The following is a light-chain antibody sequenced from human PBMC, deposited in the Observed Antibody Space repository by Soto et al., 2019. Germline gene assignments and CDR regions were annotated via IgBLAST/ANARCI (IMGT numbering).Light chain of an antibody. CDR3: SSYTTSNTRQIV. CDR1: SSEVGGYNY. Sequence: QFVLTQPASVSGSPGQWITISCTGTSSEVGGYNYVSWYQQHPGKAPKFMIYDVSNRPSGVSNRFSGSKSGNTASLTISGLQAEDEADYYCSSYTTSNTRQIVFGTGTKVTVL. CDR2: DVS. V-gene: IGLV2-14*01. J-gene: IGLJ1*01.